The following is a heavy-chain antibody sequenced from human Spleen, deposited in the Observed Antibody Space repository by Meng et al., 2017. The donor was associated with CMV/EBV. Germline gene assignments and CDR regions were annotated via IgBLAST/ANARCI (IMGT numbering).Heavy chain of an antibody. D-gene: IGHD5-18*01. CDR3: TRRPSYGNVGDY. V-gene: IGHV3-73*01. J-gene: IGHJ4*02. CDR2: IRSKANSYAT. CDR1: GFTFSGSA. Sequence: SGFTFSGSAMHWVRQASGKGLEWVGRIRSKANSYATAYAASVKGRFTISRDDSKNTAYLQMNSLKTEDTAVYYCTRRPSYGNVGDYWGQGTLVTVSS.